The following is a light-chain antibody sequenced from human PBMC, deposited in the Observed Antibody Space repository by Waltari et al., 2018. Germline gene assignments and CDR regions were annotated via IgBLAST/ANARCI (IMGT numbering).Light chain of an antibody. V-gene: IGLV1-44*01. Sequence: QSVLTQPPSASGTPRQGVPISCSGSSSNIGSNAVNWYQQLPGTAPKLLVNSNNQRPSGVPDRFSGSKSGTSASLAISGLQSEDEADYYCASWDDSLNGVVFGGGTKLTVL. CDR3: ASWDDSLNGVV. CDR1: SSNIGSNA. J-gene: IGLJ2*01. CDR2: SNN.